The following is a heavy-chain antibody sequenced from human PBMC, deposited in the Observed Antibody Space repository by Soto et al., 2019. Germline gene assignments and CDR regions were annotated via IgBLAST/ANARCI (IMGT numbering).Heavy chain of an antibody. CDR2: ISAYNGNT. J-gene: IGHJ6*02. CDR1: GYTFTSYG. D-gene: IGHD3-16*01. V-gene: IGHV1-18*01. Sequence: QVQLVQSGAEVKKPGASVKVSCKASGYTFTSYGISWVRQAPGQGLEWMGWISAYNGNTNYAQKLQGRVTMTTDTSTSTAYMELRSPRSDDTAVYYGARKGAGEYYYYGMDVWGQGTTVTVSS. CDR3: ARKGAGEYYYYGMDV.